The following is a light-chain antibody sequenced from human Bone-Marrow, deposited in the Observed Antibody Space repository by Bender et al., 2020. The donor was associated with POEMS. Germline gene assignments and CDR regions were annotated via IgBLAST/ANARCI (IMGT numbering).Light chain of an antibody. CDR3: LLDMGTGIWL. Sequence: QTVVTQEPSFSVSPGGTVTPTCGLTSGSVPTSNHPPWYQQTSGQAPRTLIYKQKILSSGVPVRFSGSLLGNKAALTITGAQADEESDYYCLLDMGTGIWLFGGGTKLTV. CDR2: KQK. V-gene: IGLV8-61*01. CDR1: SGSVPTSNH. J-gene: IGLJ3*02.